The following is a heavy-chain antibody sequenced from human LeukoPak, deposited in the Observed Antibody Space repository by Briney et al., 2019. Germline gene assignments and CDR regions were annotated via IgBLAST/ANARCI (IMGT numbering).Heavy chain of an antibody. V-gene: IGHV3-23*01. CDR2: RGDGVTT. D-gene: IGHD3-10*01. Sequence: RGDGVTTYYADSVKGRFTISRDNFKNTLYLQMNSLRAEDTAVYYCAKEGDYYGSGSYRDAFNIWGQGTMVTVSS. CDR3: AKEGDYYGSGSYRDAFNI. J-gene: IGHJ3*02.